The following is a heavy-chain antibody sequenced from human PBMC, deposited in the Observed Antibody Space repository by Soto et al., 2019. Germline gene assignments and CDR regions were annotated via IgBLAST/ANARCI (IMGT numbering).Heavy chain of an antibody. D-gene: IGHD3-9*01. J-gene: IGHJ6*02. CDR2: IYYSGST. CDR1: GGAMGSYY. Sequence: SETLSRTCTVSGGAMGSYYGSWIRQPPGKGLEWIGYIYYSGSTTYNPSLKSRVTISVDTSKNQFSLKLSSVTAADTAVYYCARDHYVYDILTGYGYYYGMDVWGQGTTVT. V-gene: IGHV4-59*12. CDR3: ARDHYVYDILTGYGYYYGMDV.